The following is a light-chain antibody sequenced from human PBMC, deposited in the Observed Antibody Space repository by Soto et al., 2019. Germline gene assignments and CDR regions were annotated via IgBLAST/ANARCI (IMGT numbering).Light chain of an antibody. V-gene: IGKV1-39*01. CDR1: QSISNH. J-gene: IGKJ4*01. Sequence: DIQMTQSPSSLSASVEDSVIITCRASQSISNHLNWYQQKPGKAPKLLIFAAYSLQSGVPSRFSGSGSGTTFTLTINNLQPEDFASYFCQQANSFPLTFGEGTKVDIK. CDR2: AAY. CDR3: QQANSFPLT.